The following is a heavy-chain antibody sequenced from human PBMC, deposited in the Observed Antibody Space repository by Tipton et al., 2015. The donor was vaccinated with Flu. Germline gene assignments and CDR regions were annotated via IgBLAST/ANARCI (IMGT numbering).Heavy chain of an antibody. CDR1: GGSISSHY. CDR3: ARDSILTHANTGFDAFDI. V-gene: IGHV4-4*07. D-gene: IGHD2-21*02. J-gene: IGHJ3*02. Sequence: TLSLTCTISGGSISSHYWTWIRQPAGKGLEWIGRIYSTGSTNYNPSLKNRVTMSVDTSKNQFSLNLTSVTAADTAVYFCARDSILTHANTGFDAFDIWGPGKVVNVSS. CDR2: IYSTGST.